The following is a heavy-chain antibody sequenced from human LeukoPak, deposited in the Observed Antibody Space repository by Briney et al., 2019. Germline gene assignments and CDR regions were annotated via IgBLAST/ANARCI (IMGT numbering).Heavy chain of an antibody. CDR1: GFTFSSHG. Sequence: KAGGSLRLSCAASGFTFSSHGMHWVRRVPAKGLEWVAAISHEGSNKYHADSVKGRFSISRDNSKNTLCLQMNSLRPEDTAVYYCSAAVGSYFYGMDFWGQGTTVTVSS. CDR3: SAAVGSYFYGMDF. D-gene: IGHD6-13*01. V-gene: IGHV3-30*03. J-gene: IGHJ6*02. CDR2: ISHEGSNK.